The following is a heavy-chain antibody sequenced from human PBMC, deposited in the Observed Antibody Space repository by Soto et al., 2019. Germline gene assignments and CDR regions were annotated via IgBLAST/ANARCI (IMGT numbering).Heavy chain of an antibody. CDR2: INSGGSVI. V-gene: IGHV3-48*04. J-gene: IGHJ4*02. Sequence: VQLVESGGGLVQPGGSLRLSCAASGFTFTSFGMTWVRQAPGRGLEWVSHINSGGSVILYADSVKGRVTISRDNSKNPLYLEMNSLRADDTAVYFCARDEDGTYEFDYWGQGILGTVSS. CDR3: ARDEDGTYEFDY. D-gene: IGHD3-22*01. CDR1: GFTFTSFG.